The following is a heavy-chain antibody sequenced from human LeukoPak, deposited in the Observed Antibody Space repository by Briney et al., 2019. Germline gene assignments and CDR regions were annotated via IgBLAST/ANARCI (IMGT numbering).Heavy chain of an antibody. CDR1: GYSISSGYY. Sequence: SETLSLTCTVSGYSISSGYYWGWIRQPPGKGLEWIGSIYHSGSTYYNPSLKSRVTISVDTSKNQFSLKLSSVTAADTAVYYCARDIGVGSTAAAGGVDYWGQGTLVTVSS. D-gene: IGHD6-13*01. J-gene: IGHJ4*02. V-gene: IGHV4-38-2*02. CDR3: ARDIGVGSTAAAGGVDY. CDR2: IYHSGST.